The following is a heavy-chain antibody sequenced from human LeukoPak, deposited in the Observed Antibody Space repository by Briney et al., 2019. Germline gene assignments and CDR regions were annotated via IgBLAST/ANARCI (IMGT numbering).Heavy chain of an antibody. CDR2: IYYSGST. D-gene: IGHD5-18*01. J-gene: IGHJ4*02. CDR3: ARGAMVTSFYY. V-gene: IGHV4-59*01. CDR1: GGTISSYY. Sequence: PSETLSLTCTVSGGTISSYYWSWIRQPAGKGLEWIGYIYYSGSTNYNPSLKSRVTISVDTSKNQFSLKLSSVTAADTSVYYCARGAMVTSFYYWGQGTLVTVSS.